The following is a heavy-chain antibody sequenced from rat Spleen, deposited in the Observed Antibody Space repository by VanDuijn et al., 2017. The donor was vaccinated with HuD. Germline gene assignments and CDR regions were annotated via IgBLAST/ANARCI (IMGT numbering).Heavy chain of an antibody. V-gene: IGHV5S13*01. D-gene: IGHD1-1*01. CDR3: ARRYYSGFDY. J-gene: IGHJ2*01. CDR1: GFTCSNYG. CDR2: ISTGGGNI. Sequence: EVQLMESGGGLVQPGRSLKLSCTASGFTCSNYGMTWVRQAPTKGLEWVASISTGGGNIYYRDSVKGRFTISRDNAKTTLYLQMDSLRSEDTATYYCARRYYSGFDYWGQGVMVTVSS.